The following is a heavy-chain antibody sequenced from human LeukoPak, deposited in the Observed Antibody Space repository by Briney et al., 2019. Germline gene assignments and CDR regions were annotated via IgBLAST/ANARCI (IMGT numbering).Heavy chain of an antibody. CDR3: ARVRDCSSTSCYTYYYYGMDV. J-gene: IGHJ6*02. Sequence: SVKVSCKASGGTFSSYTISWVRQAPGQVLEWMGRIIPILGIANYAQKFQGRVTITADKSTSTAYMELSSLRSEDTAVYYCARVRDCSSTSCYTYYYYGMDVWGQGTTVTVSS. CDR2: IIPILGIA. D-gene: IGHD2-2*01. V-gene: IGHV1-69*02. CDR1: GGTFSSYT.